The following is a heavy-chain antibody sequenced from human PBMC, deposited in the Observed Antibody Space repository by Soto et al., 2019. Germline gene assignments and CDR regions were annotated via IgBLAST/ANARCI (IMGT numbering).Heavy chain of an antibody. Sequence: GGSLSLSCAASGFTFSSYGMHWVRQAPGKGLEWVAVISYDGSNKYYADSVKGRFTISRDNSKNTLYLQMNSLRAEDTAVYYCANEEYCSSTSCYPDYYYYGMDVWGQGTTVTVS. CDR1: GFTFSSYG. D-gene: IGHD2-2*01. V-gene: IGHV3-30*18. CDR2: ISYDGSNK. CDR3: ANEEYCSSTSCYPDYYYYGMDV. J-gene: IGHJ6*02.